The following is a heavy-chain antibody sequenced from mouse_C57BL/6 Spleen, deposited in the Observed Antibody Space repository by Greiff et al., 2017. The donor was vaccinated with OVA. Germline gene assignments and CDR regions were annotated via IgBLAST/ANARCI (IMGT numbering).Heavy chain of an antibody. CDR1: GFTLKDYY. J-gene: IGHJ3*01. V-gene: IGHV14-1*01. CDR2: IDPEDGDT. CDR3: TTDSSGFAY. D-gene: IGHD3-2*01. Sequence: EVQLQESGAELVRPGASVKLSCTASGFTLKDYYMHWVKQRPEQGLEWIGRIDPEDGDTEYAPKFQGKATLTADTSSNTAYLQLSSLTTEDTAVYYCTTDSSGFAYWGQGTLVTVSA.